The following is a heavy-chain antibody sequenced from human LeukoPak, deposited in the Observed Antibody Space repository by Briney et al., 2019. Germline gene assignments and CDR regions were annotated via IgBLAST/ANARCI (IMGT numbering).Heavy chain of an antibody. CDR1: GGSISSYY. CDR2: IYYSGST. Sequence: PSETLSLTCTVSGGSISSYYWSWIRQPPGKGLEWIGYIYYSGSTNYNPSLKSRVTISVDTSKNQFSLKLSSVTAADTAVYYCASAYSSGWNGSYYYYVDVWGKGTTVTVSS. D-gene: IGHD6-19*01. J-gene: IGHJ6*03. CDR3: ASAYSSGWNGSYYYYVDV. V-gene: IGHV4-59*12.